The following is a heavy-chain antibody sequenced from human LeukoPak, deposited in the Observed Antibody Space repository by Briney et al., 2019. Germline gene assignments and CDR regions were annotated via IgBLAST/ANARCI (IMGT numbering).Heavy chain of an antibody. CDR1: GFTFSSFG. Sequence: GGSLRLSCAASGFTFSSFGMTWVRQAPGKGLVWVSRINSDGSSIAYADSVQGRFTISRDNAKNTLYLQVSSLSVEDTAVYYCARETSTGKYPQNVPDYWGQGTLVTVSS. CDR2: INSDGSSI. J-gene: IGHJ4*02. D-gene: IGHD2-8*02. CDR3: ARETSTGKYPQNVPDY. V-gene: IGHV3-74*01.